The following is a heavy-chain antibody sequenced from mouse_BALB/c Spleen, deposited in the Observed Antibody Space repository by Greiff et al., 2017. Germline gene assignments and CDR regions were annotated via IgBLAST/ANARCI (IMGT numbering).Heavy chain of an antibody. J-gene: IGHJ2*01. Sequence: EVKLVESGGGLVTPGGSLNLSCAVSGFSFSSYALSWVRQSPEKRLEWVVEISSGGSYSYNPNTVTGRFIIPRNNNKNTLYQEMSSLRSDNTTMYYCARHGGFDYWGQGTTLTVSS. CDR3: ARHGGFDY. CDR2: ISSGGSYS. V-gene: IGHV5-9-4*01. CDR1: GFSFSSYA.